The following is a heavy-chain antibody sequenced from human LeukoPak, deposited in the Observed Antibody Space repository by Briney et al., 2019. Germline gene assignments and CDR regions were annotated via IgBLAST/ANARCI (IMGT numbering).Heavy chain of an antibody. V-gene: IGHV4-59*08. Sequence: PSETLFLTCTVSGGSINNYYWSWIRQPPGKGLEWVGYIYYSGSTNYNPSLKSPVTISVDTSRNQLSLRLSSVTAADTAMYYCARLSGGNAKGSFDFWGQGTVVTVSS. J-gene: IGHJ3*01. D-gene: IGHD4-23*01. CDR1: GGSINNYY. CDR3: ARLSGGNAKGSFDF. CDR2: IYYSGST.